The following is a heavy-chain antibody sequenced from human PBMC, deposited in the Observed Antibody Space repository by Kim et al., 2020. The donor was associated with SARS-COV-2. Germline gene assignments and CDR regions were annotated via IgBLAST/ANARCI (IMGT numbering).Heavy chain of an antibody. J-gene: IGHJ6*01. V-gene: IGHV4-39*01. CDR1: GGSISSSSYY. CDR2: IYYSGST. CDR3: ARQRLLWFGELGYYYY. Sequence: SETLSLTCTVSGGSISSSSYYWGWIRQPPGKGLEWIGSIYYSGSTYYNPSLKSRVTISVDTSKNQFPLKLSSVTAADTAVYYCARQRLLWFGELGYYYY. D-gene: IGHD3-10*01.